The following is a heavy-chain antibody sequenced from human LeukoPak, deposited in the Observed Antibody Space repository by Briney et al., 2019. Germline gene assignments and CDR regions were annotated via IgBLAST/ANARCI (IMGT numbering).Heavy chain of an antibody. CDR3: ARVGGSYSDFDY. CDR1: GYSISSGYY. CDR2: IYHSGST. V-gene: IGHV4-38-2*01. D-gene: IGHD1-26*01. J-gene: IGHJ4*02. Sequence: SETLPLTCGVSGYSISSGYYWGWIRQPPGKGLEWIGSIYHSGSTYYNPSLKSRITISVDTSKNQFSLKLSSVTAADTAVYYCARVGGSYSDFDYWGQGTLVTVSS.